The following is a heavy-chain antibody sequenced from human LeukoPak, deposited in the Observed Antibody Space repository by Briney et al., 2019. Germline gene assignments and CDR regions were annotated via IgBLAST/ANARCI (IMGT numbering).Heavy chain of an antibody. J-gene: IGHJ6*02. CDR2: INPNSGGT. V-gene: IGHV1-2*02. CDR3: ARDRSENTAMAPYYYYGMDV. Sequence: ASVKVSCKASGYTFTGYYMHWVRQAPGQGLEWMGWINPNSGGTNYAQKFQGRVTMTRDTSISTAYMELSRLRSDDTAVYYCARDRSENTAMAPYYYYGMDVWGQGTTVTVSS. D-gene: IGHD5-18*01. CDR1: GYTFTGYY.